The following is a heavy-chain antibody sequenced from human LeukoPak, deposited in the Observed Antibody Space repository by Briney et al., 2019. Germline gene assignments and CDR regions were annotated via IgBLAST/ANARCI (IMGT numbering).Heavy chain of an antibody. Sequence: GGSLRLSCAASGFTFSDYYMSWIRQAPGKGLEWVSYISSSGSTIYYADSVKGRFTISRDNAKNSLYLQMNSLRAEDTAVYYCASGVAPVTQYYFDYWGQGTLVTVSS. D-gene: IGHD4-17*01. CDR2: ISSSGSTI. J-gene: IGHJ4*02. CDR3: ASGVAPVTQYYFDY. V-gene: IGHV3-11*04. CDR1: GFTFSDYY.